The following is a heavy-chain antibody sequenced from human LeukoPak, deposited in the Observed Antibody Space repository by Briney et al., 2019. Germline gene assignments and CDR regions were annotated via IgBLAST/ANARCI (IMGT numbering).Heavy chain of an antibody. CDR2: ITSSSDYM. CDR3: ARGGIFGVVIRQNCFDP. V-gene: IGHV3-21*01. CDR1: GFTFSSYS. D-gene: IGHD3-3*01. Sequence: GGSLRLSCAASGFTFSSYSMNWVRQAPGKGLEWVSSITSSSDYMYYADSVKGRFTISRDNAKNSLYLQMNSLRAEDTAVYYCARGGIFGVVIRQNCFDPWGQGTLVTVSS. J-gene: IGHJ5*02.